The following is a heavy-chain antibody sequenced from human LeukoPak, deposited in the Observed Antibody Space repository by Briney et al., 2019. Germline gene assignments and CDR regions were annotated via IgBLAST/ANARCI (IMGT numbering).Heavy chain of an antibody. Sequence: GASVKVSCKASGYTFTGYYMHWVRQAPGQGLEWMGWISPNSGGTNYAQKFQGRVTMTRDTSISTAYMELSRLRSDDTAVYYCARAEGYYYGSGSYSPLFDYWGQGTLVTVSS. CDR3: ARAEGYYYGSGSYSPLFDY. V-gene: IGHV1-2*02. J-gene: IGHJ4*02. D-gene: IGHD3-10*01. CDR1: GYTFTGYY. CDR2: ISPNSGGT.